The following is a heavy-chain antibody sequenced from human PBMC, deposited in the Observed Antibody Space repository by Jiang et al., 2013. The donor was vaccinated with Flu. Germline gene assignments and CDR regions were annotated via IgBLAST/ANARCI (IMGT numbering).Heavy chain of an antibody. Sequence: QLLESGGGLVQPGGSLRLSCAASGFTFSSYEMNWVRQAPGKGLEWVSYISSSGSTIYYADSVKGRFTISRDNAKNSLYLQMNSLRAEDTAVYYCARRAAMVYYFDYWGQGTLVTVSS. V-gene: IGHV3-48*03. J-gene: IGHJ4*02. CDR1: GFTFSSYE. D-gene: IGHD4/OR15-4a*01. CDR2: ISSSGSTI. CDR3: ARRAAMVYYFDY.